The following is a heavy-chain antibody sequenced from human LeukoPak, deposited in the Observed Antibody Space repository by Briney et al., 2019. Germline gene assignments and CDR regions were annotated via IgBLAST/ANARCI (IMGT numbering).Heavy chain of an antibody. J-gene: IGHJ4*02. CDR3: ARQRHQLPKGYFGY. D-gene: IGHD2-2*01. V-gene: IGHV4-39*01. CDR1: GASINSTYHH. CDR2: IYYSGTT. Sequence: ADTLSLTCSVSGASINSTYHHWGWIRQPPGKGLQWIGSIYYSGTTVYNSALQSRVTMSIDSPKNQVSLKLSSVTAADTAVYYCARQRHQLPKGYFGYWGQGTLVTVSS.